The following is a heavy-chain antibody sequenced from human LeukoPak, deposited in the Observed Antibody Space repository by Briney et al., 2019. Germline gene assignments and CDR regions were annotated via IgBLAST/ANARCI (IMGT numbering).Heavy chain of an antibody. J-gene: IGHJ2*01. CDR2: ISAYNGDT. D-gene: IGHD6-19*01. Sequence: ASVKVSCKASGYTFTHHGISWVRQAPGQGLEWMGWISAYNGDTIYARRFQGRVTLTTDTSTTTAYMELRSLTSDDTALYYCARDSSNTSGRYQYFDLWGRGTLVTVSS. V-gene: IGHV1-18*04. CDR3: ARDSSNTSGRYQYFDL. CDR1: GYTFTHHG.